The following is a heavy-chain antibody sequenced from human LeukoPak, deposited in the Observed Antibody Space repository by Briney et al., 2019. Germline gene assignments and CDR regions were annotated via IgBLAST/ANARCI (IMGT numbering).Heavy chain of an antibody. CDR2: ISSSSSYI. Sequence: GGSLRLSCAASGFTFSSYSMNWVRQAPGKGLEWVSSISSSSSYIYYADSVKGRFTISRDNAKNSLYLQMNSLRAEDTAVYYCARGLTGYFFADWGQGTLVTVSS. CDR1: GFTFSSYS. D-gene: IGHD7-27*01. J-gene: IGHJ4*02. V-gene: IGHV3-21*01. CDR3: ARGLTGYFFAD.